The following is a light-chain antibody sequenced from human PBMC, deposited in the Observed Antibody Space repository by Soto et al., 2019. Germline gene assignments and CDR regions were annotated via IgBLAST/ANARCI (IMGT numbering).Light chain of an antibody. CDR1: QSVSSY. Sequence: GERATLSCRASQSVSSYLAWYQQKPGQAPRLLIYDASNRATGIPARFSGSGSGTDFTPTISSLEPEDFAVYYCQQRSNWPTFGQGTRLEIK. V-gene: IGKV3-11*01. CDR3: QQRSNWPT. J-gene: IGKJ5*01. CDR2: DAS.